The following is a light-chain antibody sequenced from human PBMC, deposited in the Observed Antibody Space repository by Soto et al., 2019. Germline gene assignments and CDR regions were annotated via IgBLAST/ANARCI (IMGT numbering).Light chain of an antibody. CDR3: QSYDSSLTGSVV. Sequence: QSVLTQPPSVSGAPGQRVTISCTGSSSNIGAGYDVHWYQQLPGTAPKLLIYANTNRPSGVPDRFSGSKSGTSASLAITGLQAEDEADYYCQSYDSSLTGSVVFDGGTKLTVL. V-gene: IGLV1-40*01. CDR2: ANT. J-gene: IGLJ2*01. CDR1: SSNIGAGYD.